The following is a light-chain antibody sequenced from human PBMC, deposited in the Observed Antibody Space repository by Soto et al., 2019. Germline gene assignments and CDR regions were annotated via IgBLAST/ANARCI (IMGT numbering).Light chain of an antibody. V-gene: IGKV3-11*01. Sequence: EIVLTQSPATMSLSPGDRATLSCRASQRVSSYLAWYQQKPGQANRLLIYDASNRATGITARFRGSGSGTDFSLTSSSLKPKDFEVYYCQQRTTFGQGTKMEIK. CDR1: QRVSSY. J-gene: IGKJ2*01. CDR2: DAS. CDR3: QQRTT.